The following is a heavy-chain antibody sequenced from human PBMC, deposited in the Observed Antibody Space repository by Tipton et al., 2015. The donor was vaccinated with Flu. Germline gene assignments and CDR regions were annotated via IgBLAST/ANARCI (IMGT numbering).Heavy chain of an antibody. D-gene: IGHD3-10*01. J-gene: IGHJ6*02. V-gene: IGHV5-51*01. CDR3: ARIAWSGRYYHYYGMDV. Sequence: QLVQSGAEVKKPGESLKISCKGSGYSFTSYWIGWVRQMPGKGLEWMGIIYPGDSDTRYSPSFQGQVTISADKSISTAYLQWSSLKASDPAMYYCARIAWSGRYYHYYGMDVWGQGTTVTVSS. CDR2: IYPGDSDT. CDR1: GYSFTSYW.